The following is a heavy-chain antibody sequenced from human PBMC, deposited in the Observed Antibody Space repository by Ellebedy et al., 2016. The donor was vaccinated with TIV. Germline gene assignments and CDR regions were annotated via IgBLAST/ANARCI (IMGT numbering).Heavy chain of an antibody. CDR1: GFTFSSHT. J-gene: IGHJ6*04. Sequence: GESLKISXAASGFTFSSHTMNWVRQAPGKGLEWVSSISSSSSYIYYADSVKGRFTISRDNAKNSLFLQMSSLRAEDTAVYYCARGDIVATPRDVWGKGTTVTVSS. D-gene: IGHD5-12*01. V-gene: IGHV3-21*01. CDR3: ARGDIVATPRDV. CDR2: ISSSSSYI.